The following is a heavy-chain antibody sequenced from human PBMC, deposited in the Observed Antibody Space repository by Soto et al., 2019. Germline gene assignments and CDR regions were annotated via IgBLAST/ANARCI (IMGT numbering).Heavy chain of an antibody. D-gene: IGHD2-15*01. J-gene: IGHJ6*03. CDR3: AKDGGSSYYYYMDV. CDR2: IGSSGGNT. Sequence: EVQLLESGGGLVQPGGSLRLSCAASGFTFSSYTMTWVRQAPGKGLEWVAAIGSSGGNTDYADSVKGRFTISRDNSKNTLYLQMSSVRAEDTAVYYCAKDGGSSYYYYMDVWGKGTTLTVSS. V-gene: IGHV3-23*01. CDR1: GFTFSSYT.